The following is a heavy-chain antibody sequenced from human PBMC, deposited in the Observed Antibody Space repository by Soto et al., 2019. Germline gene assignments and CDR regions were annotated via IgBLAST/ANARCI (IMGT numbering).Heavy chain of an antibody. CDR1: GGSISSYY. CDR3: ARARANYYDRLIDY. J-gene: IGHJ4*02. Sequence: SETLSLTCTVSGGSISSYYWSWIRQPPGKGLEWIGYIYYSGSTNYNPSLKSRVTISVDTSKNQFSLKLSSVTAADTAVYYCARARANYYDRLIDYWGQGTLVTVSS. V-gene: IGHV4-59*01. D-gene: IGHD3-22*01. CDR2: IYYSGST.